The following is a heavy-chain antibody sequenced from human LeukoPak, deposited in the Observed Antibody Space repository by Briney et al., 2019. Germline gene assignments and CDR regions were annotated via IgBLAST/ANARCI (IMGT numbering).Heavy chain of an antibody. D-gene: IGHD6-6*01. CDR1: GFTFSSYW. V-gene: IGHV3-7*01. CDR2: INQDGSEK. Sequence: PGGSLRLSCAVSGFTFSSYWMSWVRQAPGKGLEWVASINQDGSEKYYVDSVKGRFTISRDNAKNSLFLQMNSLRAEDTAVYYCARVDSSAFDYWGQGTLVTVSS. J-gene: IGHJ4*02. CDR3: ARVDSSAFDY.